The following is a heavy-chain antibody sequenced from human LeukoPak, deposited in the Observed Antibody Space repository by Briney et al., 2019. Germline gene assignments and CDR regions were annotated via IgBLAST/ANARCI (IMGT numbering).Heavy chain of an antibody. V-gene: IGHV4-59*01. CDR1: GDSISSYY. D-gene: IGHD2-8*01. CDR3: ARGVLMSGAFDI. J-gene: IGHJ3*02. CDR2: IYYSGRT. Sequence: SEALSLTSAVPGDSISSYYSSWIRQPPGKRLGRIGYIYYSGRTNYNPSLTSRVTISVDTSKNQFSLKLSSVTAADTAVYYCARGVLMSGAFDIWGEGTMVTVSS.